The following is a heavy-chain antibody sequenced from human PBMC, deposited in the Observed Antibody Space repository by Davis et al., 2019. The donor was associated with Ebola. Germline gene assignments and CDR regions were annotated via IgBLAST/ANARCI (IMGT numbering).Heavy chain of an antibody. Sequence: PSETLSLTCTVSGGSISSYYWSWIRQPPGKGLEWIGYIYYSGSTNYNPSLKSRVTISVDTSKNQFSLKLSSVTAADTAVYYCARGRGYVPIGGRWFDPWGQGTLVTVSS. CDR3: ARGRGYVPIGGRWFDP. J-gene: IGHJ5*02. CDR2: IYYSGST. V-gene: IGHV4-59*12. D-gene: IGHD5-12*01. CDR1: GGSISSYY.